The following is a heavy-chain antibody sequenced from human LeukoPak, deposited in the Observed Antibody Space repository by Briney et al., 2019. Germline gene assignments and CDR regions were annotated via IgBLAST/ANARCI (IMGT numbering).Heavy chain of an antibody. D-gene: IGHD1-14*01. J-gene: IGHJ3*02. CDR3: AKAFNRYGLGAFDI. Sequence: GGSLRLSCAASGFMFSDYGMHWVRQAPGKGLEWVAAIWYDGSNIFYADSVKGRFTISRDNSKNALYLQMNSLRAEDTAVYYCAKAFNRYGLGAFDIWGQGTMVTVSS. CDR2: IWYDGSNI. V-gene: IGHV3-33*06. CDR1: GFMFSDYG.